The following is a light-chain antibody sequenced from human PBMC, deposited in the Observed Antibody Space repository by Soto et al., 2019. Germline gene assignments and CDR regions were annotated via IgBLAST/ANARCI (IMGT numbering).Light chain of an antibody. J-gene: IGKJ1*01. Sequence: LTQSPGTLCLLPGARPTLSCRASQSVSNNYLAWYQQKPGQAPRLLIYGASNRATGIQDRFSGSGSGTDFTLTISRLEPEDFAVYYCQQYGSSGTFGQGTKVDI. V-gene: IGKV3-20*01. CDR2: GAS. CDR3: QQYGSSGT. CDR1: QSVSNNY.